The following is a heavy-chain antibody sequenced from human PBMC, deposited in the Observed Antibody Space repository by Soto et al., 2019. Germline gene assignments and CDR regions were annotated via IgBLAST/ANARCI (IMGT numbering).Heavy chain of an antibody. J-gene: IGHJ4*02. V-gene: IGHV4-34*01. CDR1: GGSFSGYY. CDR3: VRGYGRNFDY. D-gene: IGHD3-10*01. CDR2: VNHSGST. Sequence: SETLSLTCAFYGGSFSGYYWSWIRQPPGKGLEWIGEVNHSGSTNYNPSLKSRVTISVDTSKNQFSLKLSSVTAADTAVYYCVRGYGRNFDYWGQGTLVTVSS.